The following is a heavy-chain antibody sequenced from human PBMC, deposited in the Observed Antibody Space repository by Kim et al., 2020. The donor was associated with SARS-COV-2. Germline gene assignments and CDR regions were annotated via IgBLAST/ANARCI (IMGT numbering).Heavy chain of an antibody. CDR2: IYSGGST. V-gene: IGHV3-53*01. Sequence: GGSLRLSCAASGFTVSSNYMSWVRQAPGKGLEWVSVIYSGGSTYYADSVKGRFTISRDNSKNTLYLQMNSLRAEDTAVYYCARERGDCSGGSCYLYWYFDLWGRGTLVIVSS. CDR1: GFTVSSNY. CDR3: ARERGDCSGGSCYLYWYFDL. D-gene: IGHD2-15*01. J-gene: IGHJ2*01.